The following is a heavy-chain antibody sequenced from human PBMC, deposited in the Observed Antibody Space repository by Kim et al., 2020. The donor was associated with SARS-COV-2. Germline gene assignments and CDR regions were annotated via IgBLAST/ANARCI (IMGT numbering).Heavy chain of an antibody. CDR2: IYSGGGT. V-gene: IGHV3-66*01. CDR3: SRGMGVARGYGMDV. D-gene: IGHD3-16*01. CDR1: GFTVSSKC. J-gene: IGHJ6*02. Sequence: GGSLRLSCAASGFTVSSKCMSWVRQAPGKGLEWVSVIYSGGGTYYADSVRGRFTISSDNSKNTLYLQMNSLRAEDTAVYYCSRGMGVARGYGMDVWGQGT.